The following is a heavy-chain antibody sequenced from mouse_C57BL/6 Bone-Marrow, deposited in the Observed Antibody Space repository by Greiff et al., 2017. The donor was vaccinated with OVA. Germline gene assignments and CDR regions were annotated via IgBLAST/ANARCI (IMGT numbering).Heavy chain of an antibody. Sequence: QVQLQQPGAELVRPGSSVKLSCKASGYTFTSYCMHWVKQRPIQGLEWIGNIDPSDSDTHYNQKFQDKATLTVDKSSSTAYMQLSSLTSEDSSVYYCASEDGSGEWFAYWGQGTLVTVSA. CDR1: GYTFTSYC. D-gene: IGHD1-1*02. J-gene: IGHJ3*01. CDR3: ASEDGSGEWFAY. CDR2: IDPSDSDT. V-gene: IGHV1-52*01.